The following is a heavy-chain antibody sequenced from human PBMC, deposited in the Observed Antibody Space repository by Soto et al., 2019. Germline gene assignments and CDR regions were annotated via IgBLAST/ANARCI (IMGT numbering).Heavy chain of an antibody. J-gene: IGHJ3*02. CDR1: GGSISSSSYY. CDR2: IYYSGST. D-gene: IGHD2-8*01. CDR3: ARPRLGVQDLDAVDI. Sequence: QLQLQESGPGLVKPSETLSLTCTVSGGSISSSSYYWGWIRQPPGKGLEWIGRIYYSGSTYYNPSLKSRVTISVDTSKNQFSLKRSSVTAADTAVYYCARPRLGVQDLDAVDIWGQVTMVTFSS. V-gene: IGHV4-39*01.